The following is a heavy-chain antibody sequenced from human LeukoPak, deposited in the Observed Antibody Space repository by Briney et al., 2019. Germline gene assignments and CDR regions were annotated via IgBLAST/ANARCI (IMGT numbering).Heavy chain of an antibody. CDR3: ARDLEATTYDY. V-gene: IGHV3-74*01. Sequence: PGGSLRLSCAASGFTFSSYWMHWVRQAPGKGLVWVSRINRDGSVTSYADSVKGRFTISRDNAKNTLYLQMSSLRAEDTAVYYCARDLEATTYDYWGQGTLVTVSS. CDR2: INRDGSVT. J-gene: IGHJ4*02. D-gene: IGHD1-26*01. CDR1: GFTFSSYW.